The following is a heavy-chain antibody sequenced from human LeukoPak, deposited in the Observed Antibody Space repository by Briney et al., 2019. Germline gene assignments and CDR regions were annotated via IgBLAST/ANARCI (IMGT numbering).Heavy chain of an antibody. Sequence: KGGESLQISCKGSGYSFTSYWIGWVRQMPGKGLEWMGIIYPGDSDTRYSPSFQGQVTISADKSISTAYLQWSSLKASDTAMYYCARHNYGGNSWHYFDYWGQGTLVTVSS. CDR3: ARHNYGGNSWHYFDY. D-gene: IGHD4-23*01. J-gene: IGHJ4*02. CDR1: GYSFTSYW. CDR2: IYPGDSDT. V-gene: IGHV5-51*01.